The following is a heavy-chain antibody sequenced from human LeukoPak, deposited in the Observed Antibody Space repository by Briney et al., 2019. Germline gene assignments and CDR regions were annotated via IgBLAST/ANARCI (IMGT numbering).Heavy chain of an antibody. CDR2: IIPIFGTA. CDR1: GYTFTSYG. V-gene: IGHV1-69*06. D-gene: IGHD4-17*01. CDR3: ARGYYGDYGAADAFDI. Sequence: SVKVSCKASGYTFTSYGISWVRQAPGQGLEWMGGIIPIFGTANYAQKFQGRVTITADKSTSTAYMELSSLRSEDTAVYYCARGYYGDYGAADAFDIWGQGTMVTVSS. J-gene: IGHJ3*02.